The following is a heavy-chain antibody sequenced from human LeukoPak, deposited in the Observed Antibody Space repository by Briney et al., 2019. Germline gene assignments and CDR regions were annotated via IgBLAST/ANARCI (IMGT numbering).Heavy chain of an antibody. V-gene: IGHV3-30*02. Sequence: GGSLRLSCVASGFTFTNYGMHWVRQTPRKGLEGVAFIRFDESYKDYADSVKGRFTISRDSSKNTLYLQMNSLRTEDTALYYCAKDPLGYCSGGSCYRGYFQHWGQGTLVTVSS. J-gene: IGHJ1*01. D-gene: IGHD2-15*01. CDR2: IRFDESYK. CDR3: AKDPLGYCSGGSCYRGYFQH. CDR1: GFTFTNYG.